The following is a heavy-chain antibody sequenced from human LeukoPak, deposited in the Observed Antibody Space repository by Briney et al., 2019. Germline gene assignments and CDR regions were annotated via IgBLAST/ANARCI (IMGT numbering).Heavy chain of an antibody. D-gene: IGHD6-19*01. CDR3: ASLFHSSGWYGGVFDY. J-gene: IGHJ4*02. CDR1: GFTFSSYV. CDR2: ISSNGGST. Sequence: GGSLRLSCAASGFTFSSYVMHWVRQAPGKGLEYVSAISSNGGSTYYANSVKGRFTISRDNSKNTLYLQMGSLRAEDMAVYYCASLFHSSGWYGGVFDYWGQGTLVTVSS. V-gene: IGHV3-64*01.